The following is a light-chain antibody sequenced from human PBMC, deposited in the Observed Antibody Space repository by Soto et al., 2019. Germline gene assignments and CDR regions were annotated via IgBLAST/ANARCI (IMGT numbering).Light chain of an antibody. Sequence: EIVLTQSPDTLSLSPGERATVSCRASQTVSNNYLAWYQQRPGQAPRLLVYGASTRATGIPARFSGSGSGTEFTLTISSLQSEDFAVYYCQQYDSWPPLFTFGPGTKVDLK. V-gene: IGKV3-15*01. CDR2: GAS. CDR3: QQYDSWPPLFT. J-gene: IGKJ3*01. CDR1: QTVSNN.